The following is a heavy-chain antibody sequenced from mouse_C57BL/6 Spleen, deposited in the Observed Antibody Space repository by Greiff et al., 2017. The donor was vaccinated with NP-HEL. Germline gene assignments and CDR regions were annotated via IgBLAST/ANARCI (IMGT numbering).Heavy chain of an antibody. Sequence: QVQLQQSGAELVRPGASVKLSCKASGYTFTDYYINWVKQRPGQGLEWIARIYPGSGNTYYNEKFKGKATLTAEKSSSTAYMQLSSLTSEDSAVYFCAREDYYGPFAYWGQGTLVTVSA. D-gene: IGHD1-2*01. CDR3: AREDYYGPFAY. CDR2: IYPGSGNT. V-gene: IGHV1-76*01. J-gene: IGHJ3*01. CDR1: GYTFTDYY.